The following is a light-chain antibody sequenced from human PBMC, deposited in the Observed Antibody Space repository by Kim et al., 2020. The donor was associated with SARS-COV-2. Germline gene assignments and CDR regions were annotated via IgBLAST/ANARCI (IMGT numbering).Light chain of an antibody. CDR1: QSVRSN. V-gene: IGKV3-15*01. J-gene: IGKJ1*01. CDR3: QQYTTWRGA. CDR2: GAS. Sequence: LSPGERATPSCRASQSVRSNLAWYQQKPGQAPRLLIYGASTRATGVPARFSGSGSGTEFTLTISSLQSEDFAVYYCQQYTTWRGAFGQGTKVDIK.